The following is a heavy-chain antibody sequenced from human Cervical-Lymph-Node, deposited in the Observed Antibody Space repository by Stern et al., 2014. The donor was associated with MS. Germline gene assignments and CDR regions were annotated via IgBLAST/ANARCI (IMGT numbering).Heavy chain of an antibody. V-gene: IGHV1-2*06. CDR3: ARGGPSHHANWFDF. D-gene: IGHD1-14*01. J-gene: IGHJ5*01. Sequence: QVQLVQSGAEVKRPGTSVKVSCQSSGYSFTGYYIHWLRQAPGQGLEWMGRLNPKNGDTIFSQNFRDRVTMAGDVSISTSYMDLSSLRSDDTAFYYCARGGPSHHANWFDFWGQGTLVTVSS. CDR2: LNPKNGDT. CDR1: GYSFTGYY.